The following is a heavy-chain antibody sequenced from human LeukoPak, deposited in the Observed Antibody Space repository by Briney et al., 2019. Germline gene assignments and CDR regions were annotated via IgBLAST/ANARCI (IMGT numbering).Heavy chain of an antibody. CDR2: IGAYNGNT. CDR1: GYTFTSYG. D-gene: IGHD3-9*01. V-gene: IGHV1-18*01. CDR3: ARRGYDILTGYSTSYAFDI. J-gene: IGHJ3*02. Sequence: GASVKVSCKASGYTFTSYGISWVRQAPGQGLEWMGWIGAYNGNTNYAQKLQGRVTMTTDTSTSTAYMELRSLRSDDTAVYYCARRGYDILTGYSTSYAFDIWGQGTMVTVSS.